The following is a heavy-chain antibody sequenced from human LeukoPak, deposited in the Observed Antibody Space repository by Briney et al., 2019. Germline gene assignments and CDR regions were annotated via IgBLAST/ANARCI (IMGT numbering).Heavy chain of an antibody. D-gene: IGHD1-26*01. CDR2: IYTSGST. J-gene: IGHJ4*02. V-gene: IGHV4-4*07. CDR3: ARENSGSYREFDY. CDR1: GGSISSYY. Sequence: PSETLSLTCTVSGGSISSYYWSWIRQPAGKGLEWIGRIYTSGSTNYNASLKSRVSMSIDTSKNQFSLKLSSVTAADTAVFYCARENSGSYREFDYWGQGTLVTVSS.